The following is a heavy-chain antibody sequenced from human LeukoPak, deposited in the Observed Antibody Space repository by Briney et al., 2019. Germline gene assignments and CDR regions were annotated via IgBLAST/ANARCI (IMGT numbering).Heavy chain of an antibody. D-gene: IGHD2-21*02. CDR2: IYTSGST. CDR3: ARDQVGYCGGDCPGNYYYYYMDV. J-gene: IGHJ6*03. Sequence: SETLSLTCTVSGGSISSGSYYWSWIRQPAGKGLEWIGRIYTSGSTNYNPSLKSRVTMSVDTSKNQFSLKLSSVTAADTAVYYCARDQVGYCGGDCPGNYYYYYMDVWGKGTTVTISS. CDR1: GGSISSGSYY. V-gene: IGHV4-61*02.